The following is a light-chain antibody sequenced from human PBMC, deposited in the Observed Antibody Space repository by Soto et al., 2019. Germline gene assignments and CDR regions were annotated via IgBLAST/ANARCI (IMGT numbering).Light chain of an antibody. Sequence: DIQMTQSPSSLSASVGDRVTITCRASQSISSYLNWYQQKPGEVPKRLIYAASNLQSGVPSRFSGSGSGTEFTLTISSLQPDDFATYYCQQYNSYSTFGQGTKVDIK. CDR2: AAS. V-gene: IGKV1-17*01. CDR1: QSISSY. CDR3: QQYNSYST. J-gene: IGKJ1*01.